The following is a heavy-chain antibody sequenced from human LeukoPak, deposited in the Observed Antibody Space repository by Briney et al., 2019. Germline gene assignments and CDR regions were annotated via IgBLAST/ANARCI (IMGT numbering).Heavy chain of an antibody. CDR2: ISRTSSTI. D-gene: IGHD4-17*01. J-gene: IGHJ4*02. Sequence: PGGSLRLSCAGSGFTFSTYTLNWVRQAPGKGLEWVSYISRTSSTIYYADSVKGRFTISRNNAKNSLYLQMNSLRAEDTAIYYCARTDDYGDSGGSGVYSAFDYWGQGTLVTVSS. V-gene: IGHV3-48*04. CDR3: ARTDDYGDSGGSGVYSAFDY. CDR1: GFTFSTYT.